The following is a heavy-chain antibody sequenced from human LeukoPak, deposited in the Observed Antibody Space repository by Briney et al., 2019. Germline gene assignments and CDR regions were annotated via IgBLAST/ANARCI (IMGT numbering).Heavy chain of an antibody. CDR3: ARVGVWSSGWYIDY. V-gene: IGHV3-21*01. J-gene: IGHJ4*02. D-gene: IGHD6-19*01. Sequence: GRSLRLSCAASGFTFSSYGMHWVRQAPGKGLEWVSSISSSSSYIYYADSVKGRFTISRDNAKNSLYLQMNSLRAEDTAVYYCARVGVWSSGWYIDYWGQGTLVTVSS. CDR2: ISSSSSYI. CDR1: GFTFSSYG.